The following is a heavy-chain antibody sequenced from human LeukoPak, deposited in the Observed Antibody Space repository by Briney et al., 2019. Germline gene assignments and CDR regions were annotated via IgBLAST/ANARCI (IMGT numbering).Heavy chain of an antibody. CDR1: GYTFTGYY. CDR3: ARDRYYDFWSGYHNWFDP. V-gene: IGHV1-2*02. D-gene: IGHD3-3*01. J-gene: IGHJ5*02. Sequence: ASMKVSCKASGYTFTGYYMHWVRQAPGQGLEWMGWINPNSGGTNYAQKFQGRVTMTRDTSISTAYMELSRLRSDDTAVYYCARDRYYDFWSGYHNWFDPWGQGTLVTVSS. CDR2: INPNSGGT.